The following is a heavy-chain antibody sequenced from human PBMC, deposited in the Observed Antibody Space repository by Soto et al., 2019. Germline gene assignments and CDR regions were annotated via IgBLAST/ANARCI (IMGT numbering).Heavy chain of an antibody. CDR2: IFSDNER. CDR3: ARMNVDSYQFYYAMDV. D-gene: IGHD4-17*01. V-gene: IGHV2-26*01. J-gene: IGHJ6*02. CDR1: GFSLTNGKMG. Sequence: APTLVNPTETLTLTCTVAGFSLTNGKMGVSWIRQPPGKALEWLAHIFSDNERSYNTSLQGRLTISKDTSGSQGVLSMTNVEPVDTATYYCARMNVDSYQFYYAMDVWGQGTTVTVSS.